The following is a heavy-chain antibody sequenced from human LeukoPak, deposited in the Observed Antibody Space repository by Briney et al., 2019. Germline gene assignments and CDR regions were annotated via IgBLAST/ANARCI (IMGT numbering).Heavy chain of an antibody. CDR3: ARDRCSGGSCSFDY. CDR1: GYTFTGYY. Sequence: ASVKVSCKASGYTFTGYYMHWVRQAPGQGLEWMGRIIPIFGTANYAQKFQGRVTITTDESTSTAYMELSSLRSEDTAVYYCARDRCSGGSCSFDYWGQGTLVTVSS. V-gene: IGHV1-69*05. D-gene: IGHD2-15*01. CDR2: IIPIFGTA. J-gene: IGHJ4*02.